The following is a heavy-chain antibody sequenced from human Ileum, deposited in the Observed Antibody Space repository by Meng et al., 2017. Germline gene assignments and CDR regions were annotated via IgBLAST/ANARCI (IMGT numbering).Heavy chain of an antibody. CDR2: IKSDGSET. CDR1: GFTFGSYW. Sequence: GGSLRLSCAASGFTFGSYWMTWVRQAPGKGPEWVANIKSDGSETYYVDSVKGRFTISRDNAKNSLYLQMNSLRAEDTAVYYCGRTARNPDSWGQGTLVTGSS. CDR3: GRTARNPDS. J-gene: IGHJ4*02. V-gene: IGHV3-7*01.